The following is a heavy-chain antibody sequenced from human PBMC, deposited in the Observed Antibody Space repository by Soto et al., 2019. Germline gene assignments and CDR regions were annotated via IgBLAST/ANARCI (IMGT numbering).Heavy chain of an antibody. CDR1: GGSISSGGYY. V-gene: IGHV4-31*03. D-gene: IGHD5-18*01. CDR3: ARAVPRGHGYNFDS. CDR2: IYYSGST. J-gene: IGHJ4*02. Sequence: PSETLSLTCTVSGGSISSGGYYWSWIRQHPEKGLEGIGYIYYSGSTYYNPSLNSRVTISVDKSKNQFSLKLSSVTAADTVVYYCARAVPRGHGYNFDSWGQGTLVPVSS.